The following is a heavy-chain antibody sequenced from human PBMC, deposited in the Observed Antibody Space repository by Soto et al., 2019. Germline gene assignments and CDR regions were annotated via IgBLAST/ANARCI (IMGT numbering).Heavy chain of an antibody. Sequence: SETLSLTCAVSGGSISSDGYSWSWIRQPPGKGLEWIGYIYHSGSTYYNPSLKSRVTISEDRSKNQFSLKLSSVTAADTAVYYCARVPGPWGQGTLVTVSS. J-gene: IGHJ5*02. V-gene: IGHV4-30-2*01. CDR2: IYHSGST. CDR3: ARVPGP. CDR1: GGSISSDGYS.